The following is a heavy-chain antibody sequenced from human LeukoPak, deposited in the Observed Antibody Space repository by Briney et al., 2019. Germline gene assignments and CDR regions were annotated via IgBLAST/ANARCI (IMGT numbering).Heavy chain of an antibody. CDR3: ARDLLRHWYFDL. J-gene: IGHJ2*01. D-gene: IGHD2/OR15-2a*01. CDR1: GFMFSNSD. V-gene: IGHV3-23*01. Sequence: HAGGSLRLACAASGFMFSNSDMGWVRQAPGRGLEWVSTISRTGFSTFYADSVKGRFTISRDNSQNSLYLQMNSLRAEDTAIYYSARDLLRHWYFDLWGRGTLVTVSS. CDR2: ISRTGFST.